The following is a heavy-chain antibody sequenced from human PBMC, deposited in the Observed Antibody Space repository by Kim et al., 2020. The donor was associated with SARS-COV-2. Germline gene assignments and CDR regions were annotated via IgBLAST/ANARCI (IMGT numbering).Heavy chain of an antibody. CDR3: AKSTYDAGSYPVSDYY. Sequence: GGSLRLSCEASGFTFNKYAMNWVRQTPGKGLEWVSGISASAGNTDYADSVKGRFTISRDYSKKMAYLQMNSLRPEDTAAYFCAKSTYDAGSYPVSDYY. V-gene: IGHV3-23*01. J-gene: IGHJ6*01. D-gene: IGHD3-10*01. CDR1: GFTFNKYA. CDR2: ISASAGNT.